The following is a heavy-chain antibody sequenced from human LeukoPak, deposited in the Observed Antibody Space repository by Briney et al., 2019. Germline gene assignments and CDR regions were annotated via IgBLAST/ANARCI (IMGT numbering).Heavy chain of an antibody. CDR1: VYTFTGYY. J-gene: IGHJ3*02. CDR2: INPNSGGT. CDR3: ERVAGNAGLGAFDI. D-gene: IGHD4-23*01. V-gene: IGHV1-2*02. Sequence: ASVRVSCKASVYTFTGYYMHWVRQAPGQGLEWMGWINPNSGGTNYAKKFQGRVTMTRDTSISTAYMELSRLRSDDTDVYYCERVAGNAGLGAFDIWGQGTMVTVSS.